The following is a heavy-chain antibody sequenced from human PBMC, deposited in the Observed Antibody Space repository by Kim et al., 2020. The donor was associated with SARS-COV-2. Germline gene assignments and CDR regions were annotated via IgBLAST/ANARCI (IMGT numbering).Heavy chain of an antibody. J-gene: IGHJ6*02. CDR3: ARVPVVTGRYTGYYYGMDV. CDR2: IYYSGST. Sequence: SETLSLTCTVSGGSISSYYWSWIRQPPGKGLEWIGYIYYSGSTNYNPSLKSRVTISVDTSKNQFSLKLSSVTAADTAVYYCARVPVVTGRYTGYYYGMDVWGQGTTVTVSS. V-gene: IGHV4-59*01. CDR1: GGSISSYY. D-gene: IGHD2-15*01.